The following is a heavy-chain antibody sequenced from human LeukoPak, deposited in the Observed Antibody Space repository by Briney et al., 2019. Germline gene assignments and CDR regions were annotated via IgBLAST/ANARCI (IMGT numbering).Heavy chain of an antibody. D-gene: IGHD3-10*01. CDR2: ISGSGGST. CDR3: AKVMGSGSYYVFDY. V-gene: IGHV3-23*01. Sequence: GGSLRLSCAASGFTFSSYAMSWVRQAPGKGLEWVSAISGSGGSTYYADPVKGRFTISRGNSKNTLYLQMNSLRAEDTAVYYCAKVMGSGSYYVFDYWGQGTLVTVSS. J-gene: IGHJ4*02. CDR1: GFTFSSYA.